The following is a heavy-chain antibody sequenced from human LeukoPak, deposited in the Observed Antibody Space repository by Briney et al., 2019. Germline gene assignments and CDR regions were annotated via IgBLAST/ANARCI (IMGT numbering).Heavy chain of an antibody. CDR1: GFTFSSYS. CDR3: ATGNKQRLVSHFDY. Sequence: GGSLRLSCAASGFTFSSYSMNWVRQAPGKGLEWVSYISSGSSTIYYADSVKGRFTISRDNAKNSLCLQMNSLRAEDTAVYYCATGNKQRLVSHFDYWGQGTLVTVSS. J-gene: IGHJ4*02. D-gene: IGHD6-13*01. V-gene: IGHV3-48*04. CDR2: ISSGSSTI.